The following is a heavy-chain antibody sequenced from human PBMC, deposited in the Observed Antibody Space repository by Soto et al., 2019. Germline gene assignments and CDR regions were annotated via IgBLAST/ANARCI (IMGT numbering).Heavy chain of an antibody. Sequence: QVQLQQWGAGLLKPSETLSLTCAVYGGSFSGYYWSWIRQPPGKGLEWIGEINHSGSTNYNPSLKSRVTISVDTSKNQFSLKLSSVTAADTAVYYCARRLFRRGYSGYDVDYWGQGTLVTVSS. D-gene: IGHD5-12*01. V-gene: IGHV4-34*01. J-gene: IGHJ4*02. CDR3: ARRLFRRGYSGYDVDY. CDR1: GGSFSGYY. CDR2: INHSGST.